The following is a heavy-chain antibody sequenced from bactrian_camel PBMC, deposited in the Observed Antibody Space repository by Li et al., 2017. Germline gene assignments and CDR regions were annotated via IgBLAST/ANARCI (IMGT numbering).Heavy chain of an antibody. CDR1: EFSLY. Sequence: VQLVESGGGLVQAGTSARLSCVASEFSLYMVWVRQAPGKGREWVASNDSGGSTTYYADSVKGRFTASRDNAQNTLYLQLNSLKTEDTGMYYCVRNELGWFNLYWGQGTQVTVS. V-gene: IGHV3S31*01. D-gene: IGHD5*01. CDR2: NDSGGSTT. CDR3: VRNELGWFNLY. J-gene: IGHJ4*01.